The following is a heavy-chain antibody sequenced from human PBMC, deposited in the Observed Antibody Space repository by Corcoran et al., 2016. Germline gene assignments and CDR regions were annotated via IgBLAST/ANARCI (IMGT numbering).Heavy chain of an antibody. J-gene: IGHJ6*02. CDR3: ARDNGVVSSGCSIYYYYYGMDV. CDR2: ISSSSSTI. V-gene: IGHV3-48*04. CDR1: GFTFSSYS. Sequence: EVQLVESGGGLVQPGGSLRLSCAASGFTFSSYSMNWVRQAPGKGLEWVSYISSSSSTIYYAESVKGRFTISKDHAKNSLYLQMNSTSAEETAVYYCARDNGVVSSGCSIYYYYYGMDVWGQGTTVTVSS. D-gene: IGHD6-19*01.